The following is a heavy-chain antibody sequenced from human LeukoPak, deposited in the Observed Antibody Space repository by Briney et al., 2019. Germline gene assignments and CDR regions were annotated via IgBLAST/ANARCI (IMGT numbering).Heavy chain of an antibody. V-gene: IGHV2-5*01. CDR3: AHLADFWSGYFYFDY. CDR2: IYWNDDK. CDR1: GFSLSSSGVG. D-gene: IGHD3-3*01. J-gene: IGHJ4*02. Sequence: SGPTLVNPTQTLTLTCTFSGFSLSSSGVGVGWIRQPPGKALEWLALIYWNDDKRYSPSLKSRLTITKDTSKNQVVLTMTNMDPVDTATYYRAHLADFWSGYFYFDYWGQGTLVTVSS.